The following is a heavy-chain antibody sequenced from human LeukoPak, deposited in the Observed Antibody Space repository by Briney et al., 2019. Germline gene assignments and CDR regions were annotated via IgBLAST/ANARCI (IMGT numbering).Heavy chain of an antibody. CDR3: AKVAGYYNSGSSNFDY. Sequence: GESLKISCKGSGYSFTNYWIGWVRQMPGKSLEWMGIIYPGDSDARYSPSFQGQVTISADKSISTAYLQWSSLKASDTAMYYCAKVAGYYNSGSSNFDYWGQGTLVTVSS. J-gene: IGHJ4*02. CDR2: IYPGDSDA. CDR1: GYSFTNYW. D-gene: IGHD3-10*01. V-gene: IGHV5-51*01.